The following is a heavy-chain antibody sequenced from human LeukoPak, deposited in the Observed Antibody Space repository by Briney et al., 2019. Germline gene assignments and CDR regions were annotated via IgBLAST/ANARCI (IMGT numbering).Heavy chain of an antibody. CDR2: IRFDGSSE. CDR1: GFTFSSYG. CDR3: ARLIAVAGTEF. V-gene: IGHV3-30*02. Sequence: PGGSLRLSCAASGFTFSSYGMHWVRQAPGKGLEWVAFIRFDGSSEYYADSVKDRFTCSRDNSKNTLYLQMNSLRAEDTAVYYCARLIAVAGTEFWGQGTLVTVSS. J-gene: IGHJ4*02. D-gene: IGHD6-19*01.